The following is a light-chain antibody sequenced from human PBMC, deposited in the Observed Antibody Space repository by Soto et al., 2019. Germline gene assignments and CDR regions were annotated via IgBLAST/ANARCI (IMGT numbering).Light chain of an antibody. CDR2: DAS. J-gene: IGKJ5*01. Sequence: EGVVTHSPSTVSVSPGERATISCRASHSVSSYLVWYQQKPGQAPRLLIYDASNRATGIPARFSGSGSGTDFTLTINSLQAEDCAVYYCQQYYNWPRTFGQGTRLAIK. V-gene: IGKV3D-15*01. CDR3: QQYYNWPRT. CDR1: HSVSSY.